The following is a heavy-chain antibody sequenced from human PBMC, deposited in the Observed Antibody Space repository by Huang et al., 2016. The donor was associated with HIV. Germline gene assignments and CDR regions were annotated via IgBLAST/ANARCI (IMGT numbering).Heavy chain of an antibody. CDR3: ARAKDTWDAYDI. D-gene: IGHD5-18*01. CDR2: ISNDGSNN. J-gene: IGHJ3*02. CDR1: GFPFHNHA. V-gene: IGHV3-30-3*01. Sequence: QVQLVESGGGVVQPGRSLRLSCAASGFPFHNHAMHWVRQAPGKVMGWVAVISNDGSNNHYADSVKGRFTISRDSSKSTLFLHMTSLRTEDTAVYYCARAKDTWDAYDIWGQGTMVSVSS.